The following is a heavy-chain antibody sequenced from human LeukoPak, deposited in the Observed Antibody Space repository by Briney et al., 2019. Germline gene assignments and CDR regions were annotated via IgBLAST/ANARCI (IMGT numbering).Heavy chain of an antibody. CDR3: ATGGTTVTTIDY. J-gene: IGHJ4*02. Sequence: GGSLRLSCAASGFTFSNYAMNWVRQAPGKGLEWVSVIYSGGSTYYADSVKGRFTISRDNSKNTLYLQMNSLRAEDTAVYYCATGGTTVTTIDYWGQGTLVTVSS. CDR2: IYSGGST. V-gene: IGHV3-53*01. D-gene: IGHD4-17*01. CDR1: GFTFSNYA.